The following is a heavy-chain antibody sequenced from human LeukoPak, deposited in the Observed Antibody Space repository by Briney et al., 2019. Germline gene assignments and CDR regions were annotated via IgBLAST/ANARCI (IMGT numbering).Heavy chain of an antibody. V-gene: IGHV3-23*01. CDR3: ARRAYNWGAFDI. CDR1: GFTFTNYA. CDR2: LSPSGADT. D-gene: IGHD5-24*01. Sequence: AGSLRLSCAASGFTFTNYAMNWVRQAPGKGLEWVSTLSPSGADTYYADSVKGRLTISRDISKNTLYLQMNSLRAEDTAVYYCARRAYNWGAFDIWGQGTMVTVSS. J-gene: IGHJ3*02.